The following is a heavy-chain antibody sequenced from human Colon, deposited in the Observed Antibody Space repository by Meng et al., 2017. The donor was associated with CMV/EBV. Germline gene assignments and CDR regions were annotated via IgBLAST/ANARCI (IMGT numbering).Heavy chain of an antibody. CDR2: ISSSSSYI. V-gene: IGHV3-21*01. Sequence: GGSLRLSCAASGFTFSSYSMNWVRQAPGKGLEWVSSISSSSSYIYYADSVKGRFTISRDSAKNSLYLQMNSLRAEDTAVYYCARDAYSSGYGMDVWGQGTTVTVSS. J-gene: IGHJ6*02. CDR3: ARDAYSSGYGMDV. CDR1: GFTFSSYS. D-gene: IGHD3-22*01.